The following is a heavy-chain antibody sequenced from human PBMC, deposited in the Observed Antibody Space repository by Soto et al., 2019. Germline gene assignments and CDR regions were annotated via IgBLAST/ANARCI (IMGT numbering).Heavy chain of an antibody. V-gene: IGHV4-59*01. D-gene: IGHD1-26*01. J-gene: IGHJ4*02. CDR3: AREGDGAPYFDY. CDR1: GGSISSYY. CDR2: IYYSGST. Sequence: PSETLSLTCTVSGGSISSYYWSWIRQPPGKGLEWIGYIYYSGSTNYNPSLKSRVTISVDTSKNQFSLKLSSVTAADTAVYYCAREGDGAPYFDYWGQGTLVTVSS.